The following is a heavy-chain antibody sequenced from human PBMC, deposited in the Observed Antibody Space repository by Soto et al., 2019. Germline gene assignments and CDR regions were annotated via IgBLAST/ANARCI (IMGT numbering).Heavy chain of an antibody. J-gene: IGHJ5*02. CDR1: GYTFINYD. V-gene: IGHV1-8*02. Sequence: ASVKVSCKASGYTFINYDIRWVRQATGQGLEWMGWMNPGSGKTGYANKFQGRVTMTRDASTSTAHLELSSLTSEDTAVYYCARMASSGTLNWFDPWGQGTLVTVYS. CDR3: ARMASSGTLNWFDP. CDR2: MNPGSGKT.